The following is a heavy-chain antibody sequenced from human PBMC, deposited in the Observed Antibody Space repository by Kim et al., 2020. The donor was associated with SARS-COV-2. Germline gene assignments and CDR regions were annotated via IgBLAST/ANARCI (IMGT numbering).Heavy chain of an antibody. J-gene: IGHJ6*02. CDR3: ARDISPYENGIYFDRFDV. V-gene: IGHV3-21*06. Sequence: RGRFTSSRDNSKNLLSLQMNSLSAEDTAVYYCARDISPYENGIYFDRFDVWGQGTTVTVSS. D-gene: IGHD2-8*01.